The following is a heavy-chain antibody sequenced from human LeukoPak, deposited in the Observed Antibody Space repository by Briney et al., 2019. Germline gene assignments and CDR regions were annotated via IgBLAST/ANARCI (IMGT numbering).Heavy chain of an antibody. CDR3: AELVADY. CDR2: ISHGGST. J-gene: IGHJ4*02. V-gene: IGHV4-34*01. D-gene: IGHD1-26*01. Sequence: EPSETLSLTCAVYGGSFSDYYWTWIRQPPGKGLEWIGEISHGGSTNYKASLKSRVTISVDTSKNQFSLKLSSVTAADTAVYYCAELVADYWGQGTLVTVSS. CDR1: GGSFSDYY.